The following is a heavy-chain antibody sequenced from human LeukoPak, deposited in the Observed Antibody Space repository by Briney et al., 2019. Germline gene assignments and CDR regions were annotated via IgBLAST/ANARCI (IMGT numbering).Heavy chain of an antibody. CDR2: IIPILGIA. V-gene: IGHV1-69*04. CDR3: ARDTVYYYDSSGYYDGYAFDI. CDR1: GGTFSSYA. J-gene: IGHJ3*02. Sequence: GASVKVSCKASGGTFSSYAISWVRQAPGQGLEWMGRIIPILGIANYAQKFQGRVTITADKSTSTAYMELSSLGSEDTAVYYCARDTVYYYDSSGYYDGYAFDIWGQGTMVTVSS. D-gene: IGHD3-22*01.